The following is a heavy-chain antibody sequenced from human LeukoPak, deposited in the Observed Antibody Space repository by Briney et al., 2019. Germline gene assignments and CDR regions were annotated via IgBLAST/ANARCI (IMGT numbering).Heavy chain of an antibody. CDR3: ARDRYCSSTSCYAAGWFDP. D-gene: IGHD2-2*01. CDR1: GYTFTGYY. J-gene: IGHJ5*02. Sequence: ASVKVSCKASGYTFTGYYMHWVRQVPGQGLEWMGRINPNSGGTNYAQKFQGRVTMTRDTSISTAYMELSRLRSDDTAVYYCARDRYCSSTSCYAAGWFDPWGQGTLVTVSS. CDR2: INPNSGGT. V-gene: IGHV1-2*06.